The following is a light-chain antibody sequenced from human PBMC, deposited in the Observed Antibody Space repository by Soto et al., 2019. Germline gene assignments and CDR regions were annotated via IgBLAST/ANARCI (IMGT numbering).Light chain of an antibody. CDR3: ISYTSSSTVV. CDR1: SSDVGGYNS. J-gene: IGLJ2*01. CDR2: DVS. Sequence: QSALTQPASVSGSPGQSITISCTGTSSDVGGYNSVSWYQQHPGKAPKLMIYDVSNRPSGVSNRFSGSKSGNTASLAISGLQAEDEADYYCISYTSSSTVVFGGGTKLTVL. V-gene: IGLV2-14*01.